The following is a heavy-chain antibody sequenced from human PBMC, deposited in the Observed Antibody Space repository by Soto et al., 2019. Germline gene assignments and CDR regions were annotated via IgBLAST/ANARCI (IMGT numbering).Heavy chain of an antibody. CDR3: ARGETYLGV. Sequence: QVQLVQSGAEVKKPGSSVKVSCKTSRDTFNKYAFNWVRQAPGQGLEWMGWIIPIFSSRNYAEKFQGRVTITADDSTSTAYMELWSLRFEDTAVYYCARGETYLGVWGQGTTVTVSS. CDR2: IIPIFSSR. J-gene: IGHJ6*02. V-gene: IGHV1-69*01. D-gene: IGHD3-16*01. CDR1: RDTFNKYA.